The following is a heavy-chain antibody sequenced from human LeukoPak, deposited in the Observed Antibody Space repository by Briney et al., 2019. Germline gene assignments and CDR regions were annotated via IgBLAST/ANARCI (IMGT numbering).Heavy chain of an antibody. CDR1: GFTVSSNY. D-gene: IGHD6-19*01. CDR3: ARGHTSGWSNFDC. V-gene: IGHV3-66*01. Sequence: GGSLRLSCAASGFTVSSNYMSWVRQAPGKGLEWVSVIYSGGTTYYADSVKGRFTISRDNSQNTLYLQMNSLRAEDTAVYYCARGHTSGWSNFDCWGLGTLVTVSS. CDR2: IYSGGTT. J-gene: IGHJ4*02.